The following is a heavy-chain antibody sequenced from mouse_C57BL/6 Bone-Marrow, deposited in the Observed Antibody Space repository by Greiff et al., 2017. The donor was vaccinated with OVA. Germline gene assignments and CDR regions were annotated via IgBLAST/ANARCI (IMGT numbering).Heavy chain of an antibody. J-gene: IGHJ2*01. CDR2: IYPRSGNT. Sequence: QVQLQQSGAELARPGASVKLSCKASGYTFTSYGISWVKQRTGQGLEWIGEIYPRSGNTYYNEKFKGKATPTADKSSSTAYMELRSLTSEDSAVYFCARDGSSYYFDYWGQGTTLTVSS. CDR3: ARDGSSYYFDY. D-gene: IGHD1-1*01. V-gene: IGHV1-81*01. CDR1: GYTFTSYG.